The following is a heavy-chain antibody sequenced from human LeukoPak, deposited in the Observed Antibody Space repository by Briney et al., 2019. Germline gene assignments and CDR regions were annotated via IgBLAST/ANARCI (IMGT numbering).Heavy chain of an antibody. D-gene: IGHD3-22*01. CDR1: GGSFSGYY. CDR2: INHSGST. V-gene: IGHV4-34*01. Sequence: SETLSLTCAVYGGSFSGYYWSWIRQPPGKGLEWIGEINHSGSTNYNPSLKSRVTISVDTSKNQFSLKLSSVTAADTAVYYCARHLPRSGYRRGFDYWGQGTLVTVSS. J-gene: IGHJ4*02. CDR3: ARHLPRSGYRRGFDY.